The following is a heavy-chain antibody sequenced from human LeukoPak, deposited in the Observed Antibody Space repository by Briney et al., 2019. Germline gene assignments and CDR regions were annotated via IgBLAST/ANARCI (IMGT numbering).Heavy chain of an antibody. J-gene: IGHJ4*02. D-gene: IGHD6-19*01. CDR1: GGSISSGNYY. CDR3: ARLEFGRWLVIFDY. CDR2: IHHSGST. V-gene: IGHV4-30-4*08. Sequence: SETLSLTCTVSGGSISSGNYYWSWIRQHPGKGLEWIGYIHHSGSTYYNPSLKSRVIISVDTSKNQFSLKLSSVTAADTAVYYCARLEFGRWLVIFDYWGQGTLVTVSS.